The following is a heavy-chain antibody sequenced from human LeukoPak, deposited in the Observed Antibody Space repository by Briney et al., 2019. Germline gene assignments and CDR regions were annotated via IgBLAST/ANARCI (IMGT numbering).Heavy chain of an antibody. V-gene: IGHV3-15*01. J-gene: IGHJ4*02. CDR2: IKSKTDGGTT. CDR1: GFTFSNAW. Sequence: GGSLRLSCAASGFTFSNAWMSWVRQAPGKGVGWVGRIKSKTDGGTTDYAAPVKGRFTISRDDSKNTLFLQMNSLKTEDTAVYYCTTGYSGSNSDYWGQGTLVTVSS. D-gene: IGHD1-26*01. CDR3: TTGYSGSNSDY.